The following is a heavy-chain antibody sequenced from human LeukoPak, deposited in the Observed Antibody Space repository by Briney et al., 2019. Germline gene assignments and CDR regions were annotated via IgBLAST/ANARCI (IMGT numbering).Heavy chain of an antibody. V-gene: IGHV4-34*01. J-gene: IGHJ4*02. CDR1: GGSFSGYY. D-gene: IGHD3-22*01. Sequence: SETLSLTCAVYGGSFSGYYWSWIRQPPGKGLEWIGEINHSGSTNYNPSLKGRVTISVDTSKNQFSLKLSSVTAADTAVYYCARHLNYYDSSGYLIWGQGTLVTVSS. CDR2: INHSGST. CDR3: ARHLNYYDSSGYLI.